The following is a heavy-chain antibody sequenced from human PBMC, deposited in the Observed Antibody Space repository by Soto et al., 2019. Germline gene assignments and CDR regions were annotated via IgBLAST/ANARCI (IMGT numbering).Heavy chain of an antibody. CDR3: ARGVMTTVTPGVDYYYMDV. V-gene: IGHV3-64*01. Sequence: GGSLRLSCAASGFTLSGYAMDWVRQAPGKGLEYVSGISSNGVGTYYANSVQGRFTISRDNSKNTVYLQMGSLRPEDMAVYYCARGVMTTVTPGVDYYYMDVWGKGTTVTVSS. D-gene: IGHD4-17*01. CDR2: ISSNGVGT. CDR1: GFTLSGYA. J-gene: IGHJ6*03.